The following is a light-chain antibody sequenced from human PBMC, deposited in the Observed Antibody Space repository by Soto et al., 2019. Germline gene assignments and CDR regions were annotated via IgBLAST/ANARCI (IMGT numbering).Light chain of an antibody. V-gene: IGKV3-20*01. CDR3: QQYGSSSWT. Sequence: EVVMRQSPATLSLSPGERATLSCRASQSVSSSYLAWYQQKPGQAPRLLICGASSRATGIPDRFSGSGSGTDFTLTISRLEPEDFAVYYCQQYGSSSWTFGQGTKVDI. CDR1: QSVSSSY. J-gene: IGKJ1*01. CDR2: GAS.